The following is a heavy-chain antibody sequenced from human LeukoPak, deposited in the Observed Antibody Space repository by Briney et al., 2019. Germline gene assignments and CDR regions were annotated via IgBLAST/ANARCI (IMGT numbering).Heavy chain of an antibody. D-gene: IGHD3-3*01. Sequence: SSETLSLTCAVYGGSFSGYYWSWISQPPGKGLEWIGEINHSGSTNYNPSLKSRVTISVDTSNNQFSLKLSSVTAADTAVYYCAREEFIRIAGCITIFGVANKGCYYMDVWGKGTSVTVSS. CDR3: AREEFIRIAGCITIFGVANKGCYYMDV. J-gene: IGHJ6*03. CDR1: GGSFSGYY. CDR2: INHSGST. V-gene: IGHV4-34*01.